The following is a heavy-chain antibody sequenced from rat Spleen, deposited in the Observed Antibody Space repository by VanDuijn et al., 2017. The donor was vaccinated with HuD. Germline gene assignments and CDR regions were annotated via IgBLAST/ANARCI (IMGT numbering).Heavy chain of an antibody. CDR3: TRTEGPRYFDF. Sequence: EVQLVASDGGLVQPGGSLTLSCAASGFTFSAYYLAWVRQAPTKGLEWVATVDYDGSRTHYRDSVKGRFTISRDNVKNTLYLQMNSLRSEDTATYYCTRTEGPRYFDFWGPGTMVTVSS. D-gene: IGHD1-11*01. V-gene: IGHV5-29*01. J-gene: IGHJ1*01. CDR2: VDYDGSRT. CDR1: GFTFSAYY.